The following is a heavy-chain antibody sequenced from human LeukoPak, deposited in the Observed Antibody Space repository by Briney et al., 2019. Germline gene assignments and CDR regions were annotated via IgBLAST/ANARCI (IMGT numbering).Heavy chain of an antibody. V-gene: IGHV4-59*01. CDR2: IYYSETA. CDR3: ARRGREGSGSYYIGYYFYVDV. J-gene: IGHJ6*03. Sequence: SETLSLTCTVSGDSIRSYYWSWIRQPPGNGLEWIGYIYYSETANCNPSLKSRVTISVDTSKNQFSLKLTSVTAADTAVYYCARRGREGSGSYYIGYYFYVDVWGKGTTVTISS. CDR1: GDSIRSYY. D-gene: IGHD3-10*01.